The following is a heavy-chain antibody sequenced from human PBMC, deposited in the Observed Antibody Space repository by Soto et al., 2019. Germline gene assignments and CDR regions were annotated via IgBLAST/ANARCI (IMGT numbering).Heavy chain of an antibody. V-gene: IGHV1-69*02. CDR3: WNDGNFEY. D-gene: IGHD1-20*01. CDR2: VVPKIGSI. J-gene: IGHJ4*02. Sequence: QVQLVQSGAEVKKPGSSVKVSCKAPGGTFSRYTINWVRQAPGQGLEWMGRVVPKIGSINFIRKFQVRLTLTADKSTRTAFLELSSLRPAIGGRESNWNDGNFEYWGQGTQVTVAS. CDR1: GGTFSRYT.